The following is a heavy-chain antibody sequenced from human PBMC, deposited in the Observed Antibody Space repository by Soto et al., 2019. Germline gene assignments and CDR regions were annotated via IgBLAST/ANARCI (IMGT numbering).Heavy chain of an antibody. CDR1: EFSFSRYA. Sequence: GGSLRLSCVASEFSFSRYAMTWVRQAAGKGLQWVAGLGPDGRNTFYGESVRGRFTISRDNSRNTLYLQMSSLRAEDTAVYFCVKQMTTWTDSFFDFWGQGIQVTISS. D-gene: IGHD4-17*01. CDR2: LGPDGRNT. J-gene: IGHJ4*02. CDR3: VKQMTTWTDSFFDF. V-gene: IGHV3-23*01.